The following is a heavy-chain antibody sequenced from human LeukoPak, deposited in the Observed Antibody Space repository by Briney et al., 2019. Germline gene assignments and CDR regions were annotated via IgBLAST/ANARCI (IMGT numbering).Heavy chain of an antibody. CDR1: GFTFSSYA. Sequence: PGGSLRLSCAASGFTFSSYAMSWVRQAPGKGLEWVSAISGSGDTIYYAGSVKGRFTISRDNSKNTLYLQMNSLRAEDTAVYYCAKGIEWELLKYFDYWGQGTLVTVSS. V-gene: IGHV3-23*01. CDR2: ISGSGDTI. D-gene: IGHD1-26*01. CDR3: AKGIEWELLKYFDY. J-gene: IGHJ4*02.